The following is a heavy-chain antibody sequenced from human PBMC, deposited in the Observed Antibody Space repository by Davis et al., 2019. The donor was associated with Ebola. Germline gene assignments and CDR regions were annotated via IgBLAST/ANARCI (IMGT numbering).Heavy chain of an antibody. CDR3: ARSGSGSYPTRDDAFDI. CDR2: MNPNSGNT. V-gene: IGHV1-8*01. CDR1: GYTFTSYD. J-gene: IGHJ3*02. D-gene: IGHD3-10*01. Sequence: ASVKVSCKASGYTFTSYDINWVRQATGQGLEWMGWMNPNSGNTGYAQKFQGRVTMTRNTSISTAYMELSSLRSEDTAVYYCARSGSGSYPTRDDAFDIWGQGTMVTVSS.